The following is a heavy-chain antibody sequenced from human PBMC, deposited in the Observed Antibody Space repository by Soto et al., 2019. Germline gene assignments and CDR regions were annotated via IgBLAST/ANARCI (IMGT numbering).Heavy chain of an antibody. J-gene: IGHJ5*02. CDR3: TRDMYRIAVAGTNWFDP. CDR1: GFTFGDYA. D-gene: IGHD6-19*01. V-gene: IGHV3-49*03. Sequence: GGSLRLSCTASGFTFGDYAMSWFRQAPGKGLEWVGFIRSKAYGGTTEYAASVKGRFTISRDDSKSIAYLQMNSLKTEDTAVYYCTRDMYRIAVAGTNWFDPWGQGTLVTVSS. CDR2: IRSKAYGGTT.